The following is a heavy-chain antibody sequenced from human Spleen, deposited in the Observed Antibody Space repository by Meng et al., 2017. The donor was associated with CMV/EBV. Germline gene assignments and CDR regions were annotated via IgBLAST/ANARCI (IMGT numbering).Heavy chain of an antibody. CDR3: ARLGQYSSGWTVIDY. CDR2: IYPADSDT. D-gene: IGHD6-19*01. CDR1: GYSFTNYW. Sequence: GGSLRLSCEGSGYSFTNYWIGWVRQMPGKGLEWMGVIYPADSDTKYSPSFQGQVTISADKSINTAYLQWSSLKASDTAMYYCARLGQYSSGWTVIDYWGQGTLVTVSS. J-gene: IGHJ4*02. V-gene: IGHV5-51*01.